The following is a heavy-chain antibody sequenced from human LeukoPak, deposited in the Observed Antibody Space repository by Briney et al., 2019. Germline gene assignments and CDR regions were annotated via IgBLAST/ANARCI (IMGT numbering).Heavy chain of an antibody. CDR1: GYSFTSYW. D-gene: IGHD1-14*01. V-gene: IGHV5-51*01. CDR2: IYPGDSDT. CDR3: ARATTSFDY. Sequence: GESLKISCKTSGYSFTSYWIGWVRQMPGRGLEWMGTIYPGDSDTRYSPSFQGQVTISADKSISTAYLQWRSLKASDTAMYYCARATTSFDYWGQGTLVTVSS. J-gene: IGHJ4*02.